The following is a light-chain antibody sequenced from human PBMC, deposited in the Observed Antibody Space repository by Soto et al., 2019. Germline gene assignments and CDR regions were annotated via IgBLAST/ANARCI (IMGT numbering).Light chain of an antibody. CDR2: EVS. CDR1: SSDVGSYNR. J-gene: IGLJ1*01. Sequence: QSALTQPPSVSGSPGQSVTISCTGTSSDVGSYNRVSWYQQPPGTAPKLKIYEVSNRPSGVPDRFSGSKSGNTASLTISGLHAEDEADYYCNSYTSSSTYVFGTGTKLTVL. CDR3: NSYTSSSTYV. V-gene: IGLV2-18*02.